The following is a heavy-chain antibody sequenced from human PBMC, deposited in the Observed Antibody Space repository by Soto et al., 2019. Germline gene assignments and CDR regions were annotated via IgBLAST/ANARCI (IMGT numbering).Heavy chain of an antibody. CDR1: GGSISSYY. CDR3: SRAVQRGKQQLVNWFDP. Sequence: SETLSLTCTFSGGSISSYYWSWIRQPPGKGLEWIGYIYYSGSTNYNPSLKSRVTISVDTSKNQFSLKLSSVTAADTAVYYCSRAVQRGKQQLVNWFDPWGQGTLVTVSS. D-gene: IGHD6-13*01. CDR2: IYYSGST. V-gene: IGHV4-59*01. J-gene: IGHJ5*02.